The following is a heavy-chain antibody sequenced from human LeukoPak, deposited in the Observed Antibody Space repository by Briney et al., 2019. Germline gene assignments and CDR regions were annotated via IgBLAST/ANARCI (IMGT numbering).Heavy chain of an antibody. V-gene: IGHV3-66*01. CDR3: AREFRSGGV. CDR2: IYSGGSA. J-gene: IGHJ4*02. Sequence: GGSLRLSCAASGFTFSSYAMSWVRQAPGKGLEWVSVIYSGGSAYYADSVRGRFTISRDNSKNTLYLQMNSLRAEDTAVYYCAREFRSGGVWGQGTLVTVSS. CDR1: GFTFSSYA. D-gene: IGHD3-10*01.